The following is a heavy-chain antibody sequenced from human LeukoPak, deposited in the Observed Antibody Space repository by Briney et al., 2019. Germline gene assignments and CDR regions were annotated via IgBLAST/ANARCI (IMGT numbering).Heavy chain of an antibody. D-gene: IGHD3-22*01. Sequence: GGSLRLSRAASGFTFSSYGMHWVRQAPGKGLEWVAFISYDGSNKYYADSVKGRFTVSRDNAKNTLNLQMNSLRAEDTAVYYCARGGDYYDSSGYLWRPAEIDYWGQGTLVTVSS. CDR3: ARGGDYYDSSGYLWRPAEIDY. CDR1: GFTFSSYG. V-gene: IGHV3-30*03. J-gene: IGHJ4*02. CDR2: ISYDGSNK.